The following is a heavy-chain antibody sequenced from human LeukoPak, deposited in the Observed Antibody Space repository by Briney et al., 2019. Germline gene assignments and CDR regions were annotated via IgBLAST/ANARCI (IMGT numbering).Heavy chain of an antibody. Sequence: SGGSLRLSCAASGFTFSSYSMNWVRQAPGKGLEWVSSISSSSSYIYYADSVKGRFTISRDNAKNSLCLQMNSLRAEDTAVYYCAGRRTTGTAAQDYWGQGTLVTVSS. CDR1: GFTFSSYS. CDR3: AGRRTTGTAAQDY. V-gene: IGHV3-21*01. J-gene: IGHJ4*02. D-gene: IGHD1-1*01. CDR2: ISSSSSYI.